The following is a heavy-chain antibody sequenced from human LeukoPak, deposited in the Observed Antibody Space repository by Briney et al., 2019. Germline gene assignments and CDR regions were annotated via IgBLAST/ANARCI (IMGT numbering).Heavy chain of an antibody. Sequence: SETLSLTCTVSGGSVSSGSYYWSWIRQPPGKGLEWIGNIYYTGSTNYNPSLKSRVTISVDTSKNQFSLKLSSVTAAGTAVYYCARGPPDGDYFDYWGQGTLVTVSS. D-gene: IGHD4-17*01. CDR3: ARGPPDGDYFDY. V-gene: IGHV4-61*01. CDR1: GGSVSSGSYY. J-gene: IGHJ4*02. CDR2: IYYTGST.